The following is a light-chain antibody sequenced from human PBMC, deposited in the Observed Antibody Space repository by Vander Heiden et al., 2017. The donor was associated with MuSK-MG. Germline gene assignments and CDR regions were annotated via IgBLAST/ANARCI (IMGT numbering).Light chain of an antibody. CDR3: MQGLPTPPFT. Sequence: DIVMTQSPLSLPVTPGEPASISSRSSQCLLHSNGYNDLDWYLQKPGQSPQLLIYLGSNRAAGDPDRCSGSGTGTDFTLKSRRVEAEDVGVYYCMQGLPTPPFTFGPGTKVDIK. J-gene: IGKJ3*01. CDR1: QCLLHSNGYND. CDR2: LGS. V-gene: IGKV2-28*01.